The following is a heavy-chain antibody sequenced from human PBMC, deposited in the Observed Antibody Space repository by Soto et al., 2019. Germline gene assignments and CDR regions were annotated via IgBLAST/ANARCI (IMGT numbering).Heavy chain of an antibody. CDR1: GGSISSGGYY. J-gene: IGHJ3*02. V-gene: IGHV4-31*03. D-gene: IGHD4-4*01. Sequence: SETLSLTCTVSGGSISSGGYYWTWIRQHPGKGLEWIGNIYYSGSTHYNPSLKSRVTISVDTSKNQFSLSLSSMTAADTGVYYCARAVSNVFDTWGQGTMVTVSS. CDR2: IYYSGST. CDR3: ARAVSNVFDT.